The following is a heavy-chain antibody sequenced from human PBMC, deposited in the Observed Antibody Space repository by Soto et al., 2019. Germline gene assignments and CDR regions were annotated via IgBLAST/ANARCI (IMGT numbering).Heavy chain of an antibody. CDR2: IIPIFGTA. D-gene: IGHD6-25*01. Sequence: VKVSSTASGGTFCIYVISWVRQANGQGLEWMGGIIPIFGTANYAQKFQGRVTITAEESTSTAYMELSSLRSEDTAVYYCATTSSGWKLDYYLDHWGQGTLVTISS. J-gene: IGHJ4*02. CDR1: GGTFCIYV. CDR3: ATTSSGWKLDYYLDH. V-gene: IGHV1-69*13.